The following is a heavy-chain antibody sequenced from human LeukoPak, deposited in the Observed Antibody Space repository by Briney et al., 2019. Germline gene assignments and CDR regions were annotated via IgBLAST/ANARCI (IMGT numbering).Heavy chain of an antibody. CDR2: IHRDGGST. D-gene: IGHD5-18*01. CDR3: ARGTEGYTYGEFDS. J-gene: IGHJ5*01. Sequence: GGSLRLSCAASGFTFSDYWMHWVRHAPGKGLVWVSRIHRDGGSTTYADSVKGRFTISRDNAKNTLYLQMNSLRAEDTAMYYCARGTEGYTYGEFDSWGQGTLVTVSS. V-gene: IGHV3-74*01. CDR1: GFTFSDYW.